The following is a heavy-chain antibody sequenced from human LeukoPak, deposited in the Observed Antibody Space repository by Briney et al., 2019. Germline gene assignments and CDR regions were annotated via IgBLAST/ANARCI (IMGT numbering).Heavy chain of an antibody. CDR3: AREGPVRVTSDYDLV. D-gene: IGHD4-17*01. Sequence: GGSLRLSCAASGFTFSNFWMSWVRQAPGKGLEWVATIRQDGSQKYYVDSVKGRFTISRDNAKNSLYLQMNSLRGEDTAVYYCAREGPVRVTSDYDLVWGQGTLVTVSS. J-gene: IGHJ4*02. CDR1: GFTFSNFW. V-gene: IGHV3-7*01. CDR2: IRQDGSQK.